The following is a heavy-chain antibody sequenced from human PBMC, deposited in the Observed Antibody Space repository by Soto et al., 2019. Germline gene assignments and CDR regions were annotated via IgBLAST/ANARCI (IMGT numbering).Heavy chain of an antibody. CDR3: ARVHPHSYGIYYFDY. D-gene: IGHD5-18*01. V-gene: IGHV4-59*01. Sequence: QVQLQESGPGLVKPSETLSLTCTVSGGSISNYYWSWIRQPPGKGLEWIGYIYSSGSTNYNPSLKSRVTISADTSKNQVSLKLTSVTAADTAVYYCARVHPHSYGIYYFDYWGQGTLVTVSS. CDR2: IYSSGST. J-gene: IGHJ4*02. CDR1: GGSISNYY.